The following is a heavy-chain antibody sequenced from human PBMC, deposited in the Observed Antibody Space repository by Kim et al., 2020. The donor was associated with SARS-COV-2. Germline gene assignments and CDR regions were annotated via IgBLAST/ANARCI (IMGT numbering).Heavy chain of an antibody. CDR1: GGSISSSSYY. D-gene: IGHD6-19*01. J-gene: IGHJ3*02. Sequence: SETLSLTCTVSGGSISSSSYYWGWIRQPPGKGLEWIGSIYYSGSTYYNPSLKSRVTISVDTSKNQFSLKLSSVTAADTAVYYCARDDGARAVAGTYYAFDIWGQGTMVTVSS. CDR3: ARDDGARAVAGTYYAFDI. CDR2: IYYSGST. V-gene: IGHV4-39*07.